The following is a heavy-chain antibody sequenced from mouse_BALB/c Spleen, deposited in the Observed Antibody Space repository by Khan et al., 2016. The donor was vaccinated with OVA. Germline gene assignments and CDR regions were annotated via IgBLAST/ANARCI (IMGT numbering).Heavy chain of an antibody. Sequence: QIQLVQSGAELMQPGASVTISCKATGYTFSMYWIEWVKQRPGHGLEWIGDILPGSGSTNNNEKFKGKATFTADTSSNTAYMQLSSLTSEDSAVYYCARGGYNTAMDYWGQGTSVTVSS. V-gene: IGHV1-9*01. D-gene: IGHD1-3*01. CDR1: GYTFSMYW. CDR2: ILPGSGST. CDR3: ARGGYNTAMDY. J-gene: IGHJ4*01.